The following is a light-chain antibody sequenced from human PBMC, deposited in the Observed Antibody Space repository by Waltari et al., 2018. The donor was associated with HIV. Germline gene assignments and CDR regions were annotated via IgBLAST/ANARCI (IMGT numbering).Light chain of an antibody. Sequence: EIVLTQSPGTLSLSPGERATLSCRAGQSVSSSDLSWYQQKPGQAPRHRINGASSRATGIPDRFSGSGCGTDFTLTISRLELEDFAVYYCQQYCSSPTWTFGQGTKVEIK. V-gene: IGKV3-20*01. CDR2: GAS. CDR3: QQYCSSPTWT. J-gene: IGKJ1*01. CDR1: QSVSSSD.